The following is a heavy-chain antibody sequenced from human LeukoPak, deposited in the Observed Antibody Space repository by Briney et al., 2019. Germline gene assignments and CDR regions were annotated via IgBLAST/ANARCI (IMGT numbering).Heavy chain of an antibody. CDR2: IYYSGST. Sequence: SGTLSLTCTVSGGSISSYYWSWIRQPPGKGLEWIGYIYYSGSTNYNPSLKSRVTISVDTSKNQFSLKLSSVTAADTAVYYCARSRGDTAMAYWYFDLWGRGTLVTVSS. V-gene: IGHV4-59*01. J-gene: IGHJ2*01. CDR3: ARSRGDTAMAYWYFDL. CDR1: GGSISSYY. D-gene: IGHD5-18*01.